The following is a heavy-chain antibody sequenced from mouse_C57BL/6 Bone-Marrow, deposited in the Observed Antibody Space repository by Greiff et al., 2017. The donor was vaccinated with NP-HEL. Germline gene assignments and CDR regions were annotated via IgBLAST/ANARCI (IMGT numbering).Heavy chain of an antibody. CDR1: GFTFSSYG. V-gene: IGHV5-6*01. D-gene: IGHD4-1*01. J-gene: IGHJ4*01. CDR2: ISSGGSYT. CDR3: ARHGILSLYAMDY. Sequence: EVMLVESGGDLVKPGGSLKLSCAASGFTFSSYGMSWVRQTPDKRLEWVATISSGGSYTYYPDSVKGRFTISRDNAKNTLYLQMSSLKSEDTAMYYCARHGILSLYAMDYWGQGTSVTVSS.